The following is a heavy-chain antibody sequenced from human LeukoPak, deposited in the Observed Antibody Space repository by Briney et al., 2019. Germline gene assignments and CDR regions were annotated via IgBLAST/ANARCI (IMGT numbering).Heavy chain of an antibody. D-gene: IGHD4-17*01. V-gene: IGHV3-21*04. CDR2: ISSSSSYI. CDR3: AKGFSPFRLNTVTHVGYDAFDI. J-gene: IGHJ3*02. Sequence: PGGSLRLSCAASGFTFSSYSMNWVRQAPGKGLEWVSSISSSSSYIYYADSVKGRFTISRDNAKNSLYLQMNSLRAEDTALYYCAKGFSPFRLNTVTHVGYDAFDIWGQGTMVTVSS. CDR1: GFTFSSYS.